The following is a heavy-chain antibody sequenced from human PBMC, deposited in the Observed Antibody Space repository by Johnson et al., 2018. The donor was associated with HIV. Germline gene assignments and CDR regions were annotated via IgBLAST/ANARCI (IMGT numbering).Heavy chain of an antibody. CDR2: VQYDGTDK. V-gene: IGHV3-30*02. CDR1: GFTFSSFG. J-gene: IGHJ3*02. Sequence: VQLVESGGGVVQPGGSLRLSCAASGFTFSSFGMHWIRQAAGKGLEWVAFVQYDGTDKYYADSVKGRFTISRDNSKTTLYLQMNSLRDEDTAVYYCANSLLLDAFNIWGQGTMVAVSS. CDR3: ANSLLLDAFNI.